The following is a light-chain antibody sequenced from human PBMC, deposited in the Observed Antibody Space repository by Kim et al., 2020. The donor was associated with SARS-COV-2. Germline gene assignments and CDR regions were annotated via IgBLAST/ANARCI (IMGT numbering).Light chain of an antibody. CDR3: QQYYSYSLT. CDR1: QSIGSY. V-gene: IGKV1-16*01. J-gene: IGKJ4*02. CDR2: AAS. Sequence: ASVGDRVTITCRASQSIGSYLAWFQQRPGKGPKSLIYAASSLQSGVPSRFSGSGSGTDFTLTISSLQPADFATYYCQQYYSYSLTFGGGTKVDIK.